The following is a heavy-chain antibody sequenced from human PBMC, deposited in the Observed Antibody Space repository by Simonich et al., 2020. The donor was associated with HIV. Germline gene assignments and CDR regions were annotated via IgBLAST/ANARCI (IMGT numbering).Heavy chain of an antibody. D-gene: IGHD3-16*01. J-gene: IGHJ4*02. Sequence: QVQLVESGGGVVQPGRSLRLSCAASGFTFSSYAMHWVRQAPGKGLGWVAVIKYDGSNKYYADSVKGRFTISRDKSKNTLYLQMNSLRAEDTAVYYCASGGSISSVWADDYWGQGTLVTVSS. CDR3: ASGGSISSVWADDY. CDR1: GFTFSSYA. CDR2: IKYDGSNK. V-gene: IGHV3-30*07.